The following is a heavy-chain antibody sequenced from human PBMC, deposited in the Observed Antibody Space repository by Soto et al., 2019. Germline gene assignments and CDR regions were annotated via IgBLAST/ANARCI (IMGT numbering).Heavy chain of an antibody. J-gene: IGHJ6*02. CDR3: ASAVTTIGYSYYDGMDV. CDR2: ISPIFVTA. CDR1: GGTFSSYA. V-gene: IGHV1-69*12. D-gene: IGHD4-17*01. Sequence: QVQLVQSGAEGKKPGSSVKVSCKASGGTFSSYAISWVRQAPGQGLEWMGGISPIFVTANYAQKFQGRVTITADESTSPAYMTMSSLRSEDTAVYYCASAVTTIGYSYYDGMDVWCQGTTVSVSS.